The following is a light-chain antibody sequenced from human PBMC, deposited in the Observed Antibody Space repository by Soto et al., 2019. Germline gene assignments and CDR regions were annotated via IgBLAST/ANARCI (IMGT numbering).Light chain of an antibody. Sequence: QSVLTQSPSVSGAPGQRVTISCTGTSSNIGAGFDVHWYQQLPGTAPKLLIYGNNNRPSGVPDRFSGSKSGTSASLAITGLEAEDEADYYCQSYDTNLSVGSVFGTGTKLTVL. CDR3: QSYDTNLSVGSV. CDR2: GNN. J-gene: IGLJ1*01. CDR1: SSNIGAGFD. V-gene: IGLV1-40*01.